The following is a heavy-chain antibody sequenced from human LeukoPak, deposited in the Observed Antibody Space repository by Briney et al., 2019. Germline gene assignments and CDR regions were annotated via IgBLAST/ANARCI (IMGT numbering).Heavy chain of an antibody. CDR1: GFTFSAYS. Sequence: GALRLSCAASGFTFSAYSMNWVRQAPGKGLEWVSTISSNSNYIYYADSVKGRFAISRDNARDSVSLQMDSLRAEDTAVYFCTRDLSARFPGGFDYWGQGILVTVSS. D-gene: IGHD3-10*01. CDR2: ISSNSNYI. V-gene: IGHV3-21*06. CDR3: TRDLSARFPGGFDY. J-gene: IGHJ4*02.